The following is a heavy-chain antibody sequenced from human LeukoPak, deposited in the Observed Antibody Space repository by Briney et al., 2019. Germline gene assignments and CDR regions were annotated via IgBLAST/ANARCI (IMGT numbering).Heavy chain of an antibody. D-gene: IGHD6-13*01. CDR3: ASLSESSSRDY. J-gene: IGHJ4*02. V-gene: IGHV4-34*01. CDR1: GGSFSGYY. CDR2: INHSGST. Sequence: SETLSLTCAVYGGSFSGYYWSWIRQPPGKGLEWIGEINHSGSTNYNPSLKSRVTISVDTSKNQFSLKLSSVTAADTAVYYCASLSESSSRDYWGQGTLVTVSS.